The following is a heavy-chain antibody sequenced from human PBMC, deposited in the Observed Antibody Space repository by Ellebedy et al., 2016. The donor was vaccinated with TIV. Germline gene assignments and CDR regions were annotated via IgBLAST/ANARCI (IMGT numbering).Heavy chain of an antibody. V-gene: IGHV3-23*01. CDR2: ISGSGTST. CDR1: GFTFSTYA. J-gene: IGHJ6*02. Sequence: GESLKISCAASGFTFSTYAMSWVRQAPGKGLEWVSTISGSGTSTYYADSVKGRFSISRDNSKNTLYLQMNSLRAEDTAIYYCAKDFYGSGTYPSSYGMDVWGPGTTVTVSS. D-gene: IGHD3-10*01. CDR3: AKDFYGSGTYPSSYGMDV.